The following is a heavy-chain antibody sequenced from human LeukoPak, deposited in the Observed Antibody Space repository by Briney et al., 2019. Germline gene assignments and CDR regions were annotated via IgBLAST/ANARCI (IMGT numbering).Heavy chain of an antibody. CDR3: ARGPEYSSRYYYTLDV. V-gene: IGHV3-21*01. Sequence: GGSLRLSCAASGFTFSSYSMNWVRQAPGKGLEWVSSISSSSTNVYSADSVKGRFTISRDNAKNSLLLQMNSLRGDDTAVYYCARGPEYSSRYYYTLDVWGQGTTVTVSS. D-gene: IGHD6-19*01. CDR1: GFTFSSYS. J-gene: IGHJ6*02. CDR2: ISSSSTNV.